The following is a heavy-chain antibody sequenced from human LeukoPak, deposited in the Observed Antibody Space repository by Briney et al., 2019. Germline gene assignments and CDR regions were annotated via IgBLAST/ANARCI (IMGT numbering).Heavy chain of an antibody. D-gene: IGHD6-13*01. Sequence: GESLKISCEVSGYSFTTYWIGWVRQMPGKGLEWMGIVYPGDSDTTYSPSLQGQVTISADKSISTAYLQWSCLKASDTAMHYCARTPTIAAAGTWYFDYWGQGTLVTVSS. CDR3: ARTPTIAAAGTWYFDY. CDR1: GYSFTTYW. J-gene: IGHJ4*02. V-gene: IGHV5-51*01. CDR2: VYPGDSDT.